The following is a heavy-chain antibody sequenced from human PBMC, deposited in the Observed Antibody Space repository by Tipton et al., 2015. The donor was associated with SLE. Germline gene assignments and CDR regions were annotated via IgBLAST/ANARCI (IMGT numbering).Heavy chain of an antibody. V-gene: IGHV4-59*01. J-gene: IGHJ6*03. CDR2: IYYSGNT. Sequence: TLSLTCTVSGGSISNYYWSWIRQPPGKRVEWVGYIYYSGNTNYNPSLKNRVTISLDTSKNQFSLKLNSVTAADTAVYFCARGVAATTYFYYYYMDLWGKGTTVTVS. D-gene: IGHD1-26*01. CDR3: ARGVAATTYFYYYYMDL. CDR1: GGSISNYY.